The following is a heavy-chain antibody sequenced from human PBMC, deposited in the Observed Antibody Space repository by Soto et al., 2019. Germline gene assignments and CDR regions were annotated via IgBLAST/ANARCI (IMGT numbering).Heavy chain of an antibody. V-gene: IGHV3-11*05. CDR1: GFTFGDYY. D-gene: IGHD5-12*01. J-gene: IGHJ4*02. CDR3: ARDHHRYSGYDYVDY. CDR2: ISSSSSYT. Sequence: QVQLVESGGGLVKPGGSLRLSCAGSGFTFGDYYMSWIRQAPGKGLEWVSYISSSSSYTNYADSVKGRFTISRANAKNSLYLQMNSLRAEDTAVYYCARDHHRYSGYDYVDYWGQVTLVTVSS.